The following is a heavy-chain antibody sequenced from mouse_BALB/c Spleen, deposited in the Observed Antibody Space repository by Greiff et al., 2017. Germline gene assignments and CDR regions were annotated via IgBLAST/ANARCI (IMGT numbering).Heavy chain of an antibody. V-gene: IGHV5-6-3*01. D-gene: IGHD1-1*01. CDR1: GFTFSSYG. J-gene: IGHJ4*01. CDR3: ARAIRALDY. CDR2: INRNGGST. Sequence: EVMLVESGGGLVQPGGSLKLSCAASGFTFSSYGRSWVRQTPDKRLELVATINRNGGSTYYPDSVKGRFTISRDKAKNTLYLQLSSMKSEDTAMYSCARAIRALDYWGQGTSVTVSS.